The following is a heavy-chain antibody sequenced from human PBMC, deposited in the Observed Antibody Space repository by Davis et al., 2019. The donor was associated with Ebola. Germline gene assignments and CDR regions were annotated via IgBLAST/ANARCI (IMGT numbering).Heavy chain of an antibody. CDR1: GGSFSGYY. CDR2: INHSGST. J-gene: IGHJ4*02. CDR3: ARNYDFWSGYYVE. Sequence: SETLSLTCAVYGGSFSGYYWSWIRQPPGKGLEWIGEINHSGSTNYNPSLKSRVTISVDTSKNQFSLKLSSVTAADTAVYYCARNYDFWSGYYVEWGQGTLVTVPS. D-gene: IGHD3-3*01. V-gene: IGHV4-34*01.